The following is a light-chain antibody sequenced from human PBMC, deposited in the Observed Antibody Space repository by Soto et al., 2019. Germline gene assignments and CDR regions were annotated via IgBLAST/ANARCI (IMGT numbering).Light chain of an antibody. CDR1: QNIRSK. Sequence: EIVMTQSPATLSVSPGEGATLSCRASQNIRSKLAWYQQKPGQAPRLLISGASTRATGIPVRFSGSGSGTEFTLTISSLQSEDFAVYYCQQYNNWPLTFGGGTKVDIK. J-gene: IGKJ4*01. CDR2: GAS. V-gene: IGKV3-15*01. CDR3: QQYNNWPLT.